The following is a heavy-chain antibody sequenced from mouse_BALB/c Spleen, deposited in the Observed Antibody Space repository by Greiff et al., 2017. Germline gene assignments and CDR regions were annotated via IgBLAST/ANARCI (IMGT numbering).Heavy chain of an antibody. CDR2: ISNGGGST. CDR3: ARTSLLRTHYFDY. V-gene: IGHV5-12-2*01. CDR1: GFTFSSYT. Sequence: EVKVVESGGGLVQPGGSLKLSCAASGFTFSSYTMSWVRQTPEKRLEWVAYISNGGGSTYYPDTVKGRFTISRDNAKNTLYLQMSSLKSEDTAMYYCARTSLLRTHYFDYWGQGTTLTVSS. D-gene: IGHD1-2*01. J-gene: IGHJ2*01.